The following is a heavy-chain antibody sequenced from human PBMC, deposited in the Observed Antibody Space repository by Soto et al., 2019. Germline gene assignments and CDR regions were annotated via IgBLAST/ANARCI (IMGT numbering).Heavy chain of an antibody. J-gene: IGHJ5*02. Sequence: SETLSLTCTVSGGSISSGGYYWSWIRQHPGKGLEWIGHIYYSGSTYYNPSLKSRVTISVDTSKNQFSLKLSSVTAADTAVYYCARAPRLAMVDPWGQGTLVTVSS. CDR3: ARAPRLAMVDP. CDR1: GGSISSGGYY. V-gene: IGHV4-31*03. CDR2: IYYSGST. D-gene: IGHD5-18*01.